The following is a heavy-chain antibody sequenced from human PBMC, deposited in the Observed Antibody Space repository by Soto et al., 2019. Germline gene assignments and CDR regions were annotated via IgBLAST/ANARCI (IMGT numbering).Heavy chain of an antibody. CDR2: IWYDGSNK. J-gene: IGHJ6*02. D-gene: IGHD6-6*01. Sequence: QVQLVESGGGVVQPGRSPRLSCAASGFTFSSYGMHWVRQAPGKGLEWVAVIWYDGSNKYYADSVKGRFTISRDNSKNTLYLQMNSLRAEDTAVYYCARDHSSSFAGYYYYGMDVWGQGTTVTVSS. CDR3: ARDHSSSFAGYYYYGMDV. V-gene: IGHV3-33*01. CDR1: GFTFSSYG.